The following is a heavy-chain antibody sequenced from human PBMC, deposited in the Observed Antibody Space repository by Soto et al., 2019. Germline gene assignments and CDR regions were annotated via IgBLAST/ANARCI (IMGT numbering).Heavy chain of an antibody. J-gene: IGHJ4*02. D-gene: IGHD6-19*01. CDR2: INPHSGGT. Sequence: QVQLVQSGAEVKKPGASVKVSCKASGYTFTGYYMHWVRQAPGQGLEWMGWINPHSGGTNYAQKFQGRVTMTRDTSISTAYMELSRLRSDDTAVYYCARDLVEQWLPPAFDYWGQGPLVTVSS. V-gene: IGHV1-2*02. CDR3: ARDLVEQWLPPAFDY. CDR1: GYTFTGYY.